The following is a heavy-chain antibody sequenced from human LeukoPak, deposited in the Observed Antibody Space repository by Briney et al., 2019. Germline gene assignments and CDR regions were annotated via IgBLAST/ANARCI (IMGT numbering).Heavy chain of an antibody. CDR3: VLIAVAGVP. J-gene: IGHJ5*02. V-gene: IGHV3-30-3*01. CDR2: ISYDGSNK. Sequence: GGSLRLSCAASGFTFSSYAMHWVRQAPGKGLEWVAVISYDGSNKYYADSVKGRFTISRDNSKNTLYLQMNSLKTEDTAVYYCVLIAVAGVPWGQGTLVTVSS. D-gene: IGHD6-19*01. CDR1: GFTFSSYA.